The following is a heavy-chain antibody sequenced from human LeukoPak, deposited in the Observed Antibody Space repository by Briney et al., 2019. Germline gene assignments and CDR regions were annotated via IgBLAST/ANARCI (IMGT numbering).Heavy chain of an antibody. V-gene: IGHV3-48*02. D-gene: IGHD3-9*01. J-gene: IGHJ6*02. CDR1: GVTFSSYS. CDR3: ARDRPSYDILTGTFGYYYGMDV. Sequence: GGSLRLSCAASGVTFSSYSMNWVRQAPGKGLGWVSYISSSSSTIYYADSVKGRFTISRDNAKNSLYLQMNSLRDEDTAVYYCARDRPSYDILTGTFGYYYGMDVWGQGTTVTVSS. CDR2: ISSSSSTI.